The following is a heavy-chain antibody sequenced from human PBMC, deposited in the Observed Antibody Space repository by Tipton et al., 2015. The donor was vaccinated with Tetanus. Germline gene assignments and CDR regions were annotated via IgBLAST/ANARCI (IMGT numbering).Heavy chain of an antibody. CDR2: ISGYNGNT. CDR3: ARDGGTGYSTAHFKNSFDV. Sequence: QSGPEVKKPGASVKVSCKASGYSFTNYGFSWVRQAPGQGLEWMGWISGYNGNTHYSQKLQASVTVTTDTSTNTAYMELRSLRSDDTAVYYCARDGGTGYSTAHFKNSFDVWGQGTLVTVSS. J-gene: IGHJ3*01. V-gene: IGHV1-18*01. CDR1: GYSFTNYG. D-gene: IGHD5-12*01.